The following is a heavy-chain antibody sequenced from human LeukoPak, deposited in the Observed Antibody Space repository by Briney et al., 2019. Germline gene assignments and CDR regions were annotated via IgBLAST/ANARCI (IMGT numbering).Heavy chain of an antibody. J-gene: IGHJ4*02. D-gene: IGHD6-13*01. Sequence: SVKVSCKVSGYTLTELSMHWVRQAPGQGLEWMGRIIPILGIANYAQKFQGRVTITADKSTSTAYMELSSLRSEDTAVYYCARGARIAVADPFDYWGQGTLVTVSS. V-gene: IGHV1-69*04. CDR2: IIPILGIA. CDR3: ARGARIAVADPFDY. CDR1: GYTLTELS.